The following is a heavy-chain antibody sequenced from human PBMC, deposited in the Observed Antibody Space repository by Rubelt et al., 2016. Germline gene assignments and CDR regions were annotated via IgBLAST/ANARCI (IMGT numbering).Heavy chain of an antibody. Sequence: QVQLVQSGAEVKKPGASVKVSCKASGYTFTSYGISWVRQAPGQGLEWMGWISAYNGNTNYAQKVQGRVTRTTETSKSTAYMERRSLRSDGTAVYYCARRDGYNWDDAFDIWGQGTRVTVSS. CDR1: GYTFTSYG. CDR2: ISAYNGNT. D-gene: IGHD5-24*01. J-gene: IGHJ3*02. CDR3: ARRDGYNWDDAFDI. V-gene: IGHV1-18*01.